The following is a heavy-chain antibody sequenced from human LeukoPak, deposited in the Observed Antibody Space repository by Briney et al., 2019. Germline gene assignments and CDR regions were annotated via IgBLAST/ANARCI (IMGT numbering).Heavy chain of an antibody. D-gene: IGHD4-17*01. CDR3: GRPRRTQQHDDGDYDCFDA. J-gene: IGHJ4*02. CDR1: GYTFNDHY. V-gene: IGHV1-2*02. Sequence: ASVKVSCKAFGYTFNDHYLHWVRQAPGQGLEWMGWINPKSGGTKYAQKFQGRVTMTRESAINTAFMEVSNLISDDTAVYYCGRPRRTQQHDDGDYDCFDAWGQGTRVTVSS. CDR2: INPKSGGT.